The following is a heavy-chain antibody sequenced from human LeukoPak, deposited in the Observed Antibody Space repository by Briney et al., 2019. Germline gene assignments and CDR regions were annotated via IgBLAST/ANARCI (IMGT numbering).Heavy chain of an antibody. Sequence: PGGSLRLFCAASGLTFSDYYMRWIRQAPGKGLEWVSYFSSSGSTISYADSVKGRFTISRDNAKNSLYLQMNSVRAEDTAVYYCARGPYSYDSSGAFDIWGQGTMVTVSS. CDR1: GLTFSDYY. J-gene: IGHJ3*02. CDR3: ARGPYSYDSSGAFDI. D-gene: IGHD3-22*01. CDR2: FSSSGSTI. V-gene: IGHV3-11*04.